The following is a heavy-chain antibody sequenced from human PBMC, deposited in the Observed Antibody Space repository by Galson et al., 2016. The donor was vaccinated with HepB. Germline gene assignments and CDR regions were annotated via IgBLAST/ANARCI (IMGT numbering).Heavy chain of an antibody. CDR3: ARSWNWFDP. J-gene: IGHJ5*02. Sequence: SVKVSCKASGYSFTRNDISWVRQAPGQGLEWMGWISAYNNETNYAQKFQGRVTLNTDTSTSTAYLELRRLRSDETAVYYLARSWNWFDPWGQGTLVTVSS. V-gene: IGHV1-18*01. CDR2: ISAYNNET. CDR1: GYSFTRND.